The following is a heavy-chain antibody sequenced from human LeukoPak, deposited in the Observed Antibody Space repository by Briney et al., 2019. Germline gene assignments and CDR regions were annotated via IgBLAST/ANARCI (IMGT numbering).Heavy chain of an antibody. D-gene: IGHD6-13*01. CDR2: TYYSGST. V-gene: IGHV4-61*01. CDR1: GGSISSGSYY. CDR3: ARATLPYSSSGFDY. J-gene: IGHJ4*02. Sequence: SQTLSLTCTVSGGSISSGSYYWSWIRQPPGKGLEWIGYTYYSGSTNYNPSLKSRVTISVDTSKNQFSLKLSSVTAADTAVYYCARATLPYSSSGFDYWGQGTLVTVSS.